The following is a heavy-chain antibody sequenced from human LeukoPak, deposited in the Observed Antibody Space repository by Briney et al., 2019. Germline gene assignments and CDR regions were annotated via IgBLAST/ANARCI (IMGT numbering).Heavy chain of an antibody. J-gene: IGHJ4*02. CDR2: ISDTARTI. V-gene: IGHV3-48*03. D-gene: IGHD3-22*01. CDR1: GFTFSSYE. Sequence: GGSLRLSCAASGFTFSSYEMNWVRQAPGKGLEWVSYISDTARTIYYADSVKGRFTVSRDNAKHSLYLQMNSLRPEDTAVYYCASFYDTSGRDYWGQGTLVTVSS. CDR3: ASFYDTSGRDY.